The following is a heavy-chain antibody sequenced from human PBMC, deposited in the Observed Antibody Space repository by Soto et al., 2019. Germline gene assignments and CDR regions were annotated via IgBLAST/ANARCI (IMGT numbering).Heavy chain of an antibody. V-gene: IGHV1-18*01. CDR2: ISAYNGNT. D-gene: IGHD4-17*01. J-gene: IGHJ1*01. CDR3: ARDESMNYGDYAPGSY. CDR1: GYTFTSYG. Sequence: QVQLVQSGAEVKKPGASVKVSCKASGYTFTSYGISWVRQAPGQGLEWMGWISAYNGNTNYPQKLQGRVTMTTDTTTRTAYMELRSLRSDDTAVYYCARDESMNYGDYAPGSYWGQGTLVTVSS.